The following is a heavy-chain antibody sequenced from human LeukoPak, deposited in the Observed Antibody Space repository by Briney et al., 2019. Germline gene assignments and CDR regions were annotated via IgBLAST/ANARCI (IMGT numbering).Heavy chain of an antibody. V-gene: IGHV1-24*01. CDR2: FDPADGET. J-gene: IGHJ6*02. D-gene: IGHD2-2*01. Sequence: GASVKVSCKVSGYTLTELSMHWVRQAPGKGLELMGGFDPADGETIYAQKFQGRVSMTEDTSTDTAYMELSSLRSEDTAVYYCANLLLEIAVGSGVHGRDVWGQGTTVTVSS. CDR1: GYTLTELS. CDR3: ANLLLEIAVGSGVHGRDV.